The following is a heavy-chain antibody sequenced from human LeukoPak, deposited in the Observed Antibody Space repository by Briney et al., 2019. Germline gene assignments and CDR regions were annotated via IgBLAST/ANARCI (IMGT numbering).Heavy chain of an antibody. J-gene: IGHJ3*02. D-gene: IGHD2-2*01. Sequence: ASVKVSCKASGYTFTSYAMNWVRQAPGQGPEWMGWINTNTGNPTYAQGFTGRFVFSLDTSVSTAYLQISSLKAEDTAVHYCARDSLERGEYQPEAFDIWGQGTMVTVSS. V-gene: IGHV7-4-1*02. CDR3: ARDSLERGEYQPEAFDI. CDR1: GYTFTSYA. CDR2: INTNTGNP.